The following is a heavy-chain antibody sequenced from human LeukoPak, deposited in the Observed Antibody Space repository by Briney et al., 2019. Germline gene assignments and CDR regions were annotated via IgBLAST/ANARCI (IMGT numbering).Heavy chain of an antibody. CDR1: GGSISSSSYY. Sequence: SETLSLTCTVSGGSISSSSYYWGWIRQPPGKGLEWIGSIYYSGSTYYNPSLKNRVTISVDTSKNQFSLKLSSVTAADTAVYYCAREGYYDSSGNYAFDIWGQGTMVTVSS. D-gene: IGHD3-22*01. J-gene: IGHJ3*02. V-gene: IGHV4-39*07. CDR2: IYYSGST. CDR3: AREGYYDSSGNYAFDI.